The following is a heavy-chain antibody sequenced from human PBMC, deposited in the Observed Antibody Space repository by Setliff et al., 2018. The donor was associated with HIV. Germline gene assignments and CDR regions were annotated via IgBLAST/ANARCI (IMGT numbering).Heavy chain of an antibody. Sequence: SVKVSCKASGGTFSSYAISWVRQAPGQGLEWMGGFIPLPRIANYPQKFQGRVTITADESMSTAYMELSGLRSEDTALYYCARDRLTAGKYCSDSRCDDAFDIWGQGTMVTVSS. J-gene: IGHJ3*02. CDR2: FIPLPRIA. CDR3: ARDRLTAGKYCSDSRCDDAFDI. CDR1: GGTFSSYA. D-gene: IGHD2-15*01. V-gene: IGHV1-69*10.